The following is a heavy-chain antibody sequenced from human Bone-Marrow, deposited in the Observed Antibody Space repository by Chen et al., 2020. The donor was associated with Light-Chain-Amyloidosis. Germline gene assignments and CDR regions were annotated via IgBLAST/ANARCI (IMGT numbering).Heavy chain of an antibody. CDR1: GFTLSNYA. V-gene: IGHV3-23*04. CDR3: AKRGSYYYYGMDV. D-gene: IGHD6-19*01. Sequence: EVLLVESVGGLVQPGGSLRLSCAASGFTLSNYAMDWVRQAPGKGLGWVSSISGGDTYNANSVKGRFTVSRDDSGNTLYLQMNSLRAEDTAVYYCAKRGSYYYYGMDVWGQGTTVTVSS. CDR2: ISGGDT. J-gene: IGHJ6*02.